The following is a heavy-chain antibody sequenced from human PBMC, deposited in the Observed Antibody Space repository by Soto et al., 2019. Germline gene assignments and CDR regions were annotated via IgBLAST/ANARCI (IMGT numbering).Heavy chain of an antibody. Sequence: ESLKVSFKGSGYSFASYWIVRVRQMPGKGLEWMGIIYPGDSDTRYSPSFKGQVTISADKSISTAYLQWSSLKASDTAMYYCARTGTRLLDAFDIWGQGTMVTVSS. CDR1: GYSFASYW. V-gene: IGHV5-51*01. CDR3: ARTGTRLLDAFDI. CDR2: IYPGDSDT. D-gene: IGHD7-27*01. J-gene: IGHJ3*02.